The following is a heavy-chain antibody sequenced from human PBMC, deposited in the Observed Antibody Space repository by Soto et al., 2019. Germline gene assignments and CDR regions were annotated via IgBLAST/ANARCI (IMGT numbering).Heavy chain of an antibody. CDR2: INPTGVRT. J-gene: IGHJ4*02. Sequence: ASVKVSCKSSGYTFSSYYIHWVRQAPGQGLEWMGIINPTGVRTTYAQKFRGRVTMTRDTSTSTVYIDMSSLRSEDTAVYYCVRSYDDSNGFSLYQFDYWGQ. V-gene: IGHV1-46*01. CDR3: VRSYDDSNGFSLYQFDY. CDR1: GYTFSSYY. D-gene: IGHD3-22*01.